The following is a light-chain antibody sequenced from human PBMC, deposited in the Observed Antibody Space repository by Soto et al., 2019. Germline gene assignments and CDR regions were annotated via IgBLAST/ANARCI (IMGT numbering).Light chain of an antibody. Sequence: QSALTQPASVSGSPGQSITISCTGTSSDIGGFSYVSWYQQHPDKAPKLIIYEVINRPSGVSNRFSGSKSGDTASLTISGLQREDEADYSCSSYSSTSTPVVFGGGTKLTVL. CDR3: SSYSSTSTPVV. V-gene: IGLV2-14*01. J-gene: IGLJ3*02. CDR1: SSDIGGFSY. CDR2: EVI.